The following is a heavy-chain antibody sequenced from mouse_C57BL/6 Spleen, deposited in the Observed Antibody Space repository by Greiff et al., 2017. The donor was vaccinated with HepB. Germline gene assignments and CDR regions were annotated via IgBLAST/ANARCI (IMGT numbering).Heavy chain of an antibody. CDR2: ISDVGSYT. CDR1: GFTFRSYA. J-gene: IGHJ3*01. CDR3: ARDKTAQAPWFAY. D-gene: IGHD3-2*02. Sequence: EVKLVESGGGLVKPGGSLKLSCAASGFTFRSYAMSWVRQTPEKRLEWVATISDVGSYTYYPDNVKGRFTISRDNAKNNLYLQMGHLTSDETAMYYWARDKTAQAPWFAYWGQGTRVTVSA. V-gene: IGHV5-4*01.